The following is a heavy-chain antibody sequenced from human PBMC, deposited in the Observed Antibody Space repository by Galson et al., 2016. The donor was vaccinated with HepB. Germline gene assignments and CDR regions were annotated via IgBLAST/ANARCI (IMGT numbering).Heavy chain of an antibody. CDR2: IAPSDSNT. D-gene: IGHD6-19*01. J-gene: IGHJ4*02. CDR1: GCSFTNYW. CDR3: ARHSISAWPADFDY. Sequence: QSGAEVTKPGESLRISCKGSGCSFTNYWITWVRQMPGKGLEWMGRIAPSDSNTNYSPSFQGHVTISIDKSISTAYLQWGSLKASDTAMYYCARHSISAWPADFDYWGQGTLVSVSS. V-gene: IGHV5-10-1*01.